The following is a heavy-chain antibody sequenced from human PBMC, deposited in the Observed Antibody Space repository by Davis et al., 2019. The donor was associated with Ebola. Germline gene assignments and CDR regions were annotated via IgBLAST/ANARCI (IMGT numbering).Heavy chain of an antibody. CDR3: AREGGRYYDSSGYVFDI. Sequence: ASVQVSCTASGYRFTSYYMHWVRQAPGQGLEWMGIINPITGGTSYAQNFQVRVNMTRDTSTSTVYMELNSLRSEDTAGYYCAREGGRYYDSSGYVFDIWGQGTMVKVSS. V-gene: IGHV1-46*01. J-gene: IGHJ3*02. CDR2: INPITGGT. D-gene: IGHD3-22*01. CDR1: GYRFTSYY.